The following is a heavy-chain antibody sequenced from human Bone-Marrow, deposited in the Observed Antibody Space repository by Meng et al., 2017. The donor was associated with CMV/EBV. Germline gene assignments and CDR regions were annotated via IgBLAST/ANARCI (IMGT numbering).Heavy chain of an antibody. CDR2: ICPIFGTA. CDR3: AREGRGIPMVRGVIIGNWFDP. V-gene: IGHV1-69*05. Sequence: YAIAEVRQAPGHGREGMGGICPIFGTANYAQKCQGRVTITTDESPSTAYRERSSVRSEDTAVDDCAREGRGIPMVRGVIIGNWFDPWGQGTLVTVSS. CDR1: YA. D-gene: IGHD3-10*01. J-gene: IGHJ5*02.